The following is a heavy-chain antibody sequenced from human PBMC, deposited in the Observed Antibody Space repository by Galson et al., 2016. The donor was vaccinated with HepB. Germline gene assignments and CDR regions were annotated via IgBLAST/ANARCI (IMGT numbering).Heavy chain of an antibody. CDR1: GFLFTNYA. CDR3: SKFRVPGIALRRDGGHDTFDS. CDR2: VTVSGLTT. J-gene: IGHJ3*02. D-gene: IGHD2-21*01. V-gene: IGHV3-23*01. Sequence: SLRLSCAASGFLFTNYAMTWVRQAPGKGLEWVSSVTVSGLTTFYADSVKGRFNISRDNSNNTLFLQMDSLRAEDTAIYYCSKFRVPGIALRRDGGHDTFDSWGHGTMVTVSS.